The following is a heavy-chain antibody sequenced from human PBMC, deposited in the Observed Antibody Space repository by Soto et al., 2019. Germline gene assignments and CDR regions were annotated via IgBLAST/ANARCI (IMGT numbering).Heavy chain of an antibody. Sequence: SETLSLTCAVYGGSFSGYYWSWIRQPPGKGLEWIGEINHSGSTNYNPSLKSRVTISVDTSKNQFSLKLSSVTAADTAVYYCARGRSYGSGSYREGYWGQGTLVTVSS. J-gene: IGHJ4*02. CDR2: INHSGST. CDR3: ARGRSYGSGSYREGY. CDR1: GGSFSGYY. D-gene: IGHD3-10*01. V-gene: IGHV4-34*01.